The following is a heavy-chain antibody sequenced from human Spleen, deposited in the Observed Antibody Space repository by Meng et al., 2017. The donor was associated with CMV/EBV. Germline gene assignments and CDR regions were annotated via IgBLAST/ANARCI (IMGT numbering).Heavy chain of an antibody. Sequence: ASVKVSCKASGYTFTAYYVHWVRQAPGQGLEWVGWISAYNGNTNYAQKLQGRVTMTTDTSTSTAYMELRSLRSDDTAVYYCARGGEVAGFDYWGQGTLVTVSS. J-gene: IGHJ4*02. CDR2: ISAYNGNT. D-gene: IGHD6-19*01. CDR3: ARGGEVAGFDY. V-gene: IGHV1-18*01. CDR1: GYTFTAYY.